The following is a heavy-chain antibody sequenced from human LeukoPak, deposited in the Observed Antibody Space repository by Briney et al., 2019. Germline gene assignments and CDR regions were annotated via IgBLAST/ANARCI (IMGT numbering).Heavy chain of an antibody. CDR1: GFTFSAYW. D-gene: IGHD5-18*01. V-gene: IGHV3-74*01. CDR3: AREEDTVMMQAGIDY. CDR2: INNDGTAT. J-gene: IGHJ4*02. Sequence: GGSLRLSCAASGFTFSAYWMHWVRQVPGKGLVWVSRINNDGTATFFADSVKGRFTISRDNAKNSLYLQMNSLRAEDTAMYYCAREEDTVMMQAGIDYWGQGTLVTVSS.